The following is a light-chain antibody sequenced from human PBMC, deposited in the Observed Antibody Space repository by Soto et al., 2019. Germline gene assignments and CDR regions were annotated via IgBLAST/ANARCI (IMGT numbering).Light chain of an antibody. CDR3: QQYNNWPRT. J-gene: IGKJ1*01. V-gene: IGKV3-15*01. Sequence: DTVMTQSPATLSVSPGERATLSCRASQSVNSNLAWYQQKPGQAPRLLIYGASTRATGIPARFSGSGSGTEFTLTISSLQSEDFAVYYCQQYNNWPRTFGQGTKV. CDR2: GAS. CDR1: QSVNSN.